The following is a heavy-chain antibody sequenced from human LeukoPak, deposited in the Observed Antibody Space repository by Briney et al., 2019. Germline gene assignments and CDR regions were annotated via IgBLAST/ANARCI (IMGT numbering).Heavy chain of an antibody. V-gene: IGHV5-51*01. D-gene: IGHD4-17*01. CDR1: GYSFTSYW. CDR3: ARQPYSTVTSHFDY. J-gene: IGHJ4*02. Sequence: GESLKISCKGSGYSFTSYWIGWVRQMPGEGLEWMGIVYPGDSNTRYSPSFQGQVTISADKSISTAYLQWSSLKASDTAMYYCARQPYSTVTSHFDYWGQGTLVTVSS. CDR2: VYPGDSNT.